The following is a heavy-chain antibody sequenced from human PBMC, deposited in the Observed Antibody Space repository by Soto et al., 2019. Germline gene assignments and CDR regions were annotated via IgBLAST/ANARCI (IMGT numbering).Heavy chain of an antibody. CDR2: IIPIFGTA. V-gene: IGHV1-69*13. D-gene: IGHD6-6*01. Sequence: ASVKVSCKASGGTFSSYAISWVRQAPGQGLEWMGGIIPIFGTANYAQKFQGRVTITADESTSTAYMELSSLRSEDTAVYYCASGAVEQLAPRYFDYWGXGTLVPVSS. J-gene: IGHJ4*02. CDR3: ASGAVEQLAPRYFDY. CDR1: GGTFSSYA.